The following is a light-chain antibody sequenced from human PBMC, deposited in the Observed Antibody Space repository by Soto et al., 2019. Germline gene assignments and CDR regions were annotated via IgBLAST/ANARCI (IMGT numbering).Light chain of an antibody. V-gene: IGLV2-14*01. J-gene: IGLJ2*01. CDR1: SSDVGGYNY. CDR3: SSYTSSSVRV. Sequence: QSALTQPASVSGSPGQSITISCTGTSSDVGGYNYVSWYQQHPGKAPKLMIYEVSNRPSGVSNRFSGSKSGNTASLTISGLQAEDEADYYCSSYTSSSVRVFGVGTTLTVL. CDR2: EVS.